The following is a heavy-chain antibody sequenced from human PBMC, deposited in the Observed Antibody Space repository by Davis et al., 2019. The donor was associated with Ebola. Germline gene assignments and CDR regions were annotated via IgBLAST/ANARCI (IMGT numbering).Heavy chain of an antibody. CDR2: ISGDGGST. D-gene: IGHD1-26*01. Sequence: GGSLRLSCAASGFTFDDYAMHWVRQAPGKGLEWVSLISGDGGSTYYADSVKGRFTISRDNSKNSLYLQMNSLKTEDTAVYYCTRTVGAIDYWGQGTLVTVSS. CDR3: TRTVGAIDY. CDR1: GFTFDDYA. V-gene: IGHV3-43*02. J-gene: IGHJ4*02.